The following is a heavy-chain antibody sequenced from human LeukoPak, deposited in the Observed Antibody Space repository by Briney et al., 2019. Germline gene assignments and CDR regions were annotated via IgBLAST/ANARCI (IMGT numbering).Heavy chain of an antibody. CDR3: SSGGYCSSTSCYGEN. CDR2: IYSDHT. D-gene: IGHD2-2*01. V-gene: IGHV3-53*01. CDR1: GFTVSSNS. Sequence: GGSLRLSCTDPGFTVSSNSTSWVRQAPGKGLEWVSLIYSDHTHYTDSVKGRFTISRDNSKNTLYLQMNSLKTEDTAVYYCSSGGYCSSTSCYGENWGQGTLVTVSS. J-gene: IGHJ4*02.